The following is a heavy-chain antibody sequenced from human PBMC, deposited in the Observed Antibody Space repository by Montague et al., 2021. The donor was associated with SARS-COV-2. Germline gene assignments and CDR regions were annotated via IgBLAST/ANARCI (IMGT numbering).Heavy chain of an antibody. CDR3: ARLRDGVVPSPILGVWPYHCCYDMDV. CDR1: GTSFSGYY. CDR2: INHGGST. Sequence: SETLSLTCAVHGTSFSGYYWNWIRQPPGKGLEWIGEINHGGSTKYSPSLKSRLTISADTSKNQFSLKLTSVAAADTAVYYCARLRDGVVPSPILGVWPYHCCYDMDVGGRGTTGTGSS. V-gene: IGHV4-34*01. J-gene: IGHJ6*03. D-gene: IGHD2-15*01.